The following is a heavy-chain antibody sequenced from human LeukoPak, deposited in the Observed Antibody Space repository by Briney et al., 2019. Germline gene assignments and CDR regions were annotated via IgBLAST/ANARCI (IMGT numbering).Heavy chain of an antibody. CDR2: IYSGGST. J-gene: IGHJ4*02. D-gene: IGHD3-3*01. Sequence: PGGSLRLSCAASGFTFSSYGMHWVRQAPGKGLEWVAVIYSGGSTYYADSVKGRFTISRDNSKNTLYLQMNSLRAEDTAVYYCAKQTIFGVVTLMDFDYWGQGTLVTVSS. CDR3: AKQTIFGVVTLMDFDY. V-gene: IGHV3-NL1*01. CDR1: GFTFSSYG.